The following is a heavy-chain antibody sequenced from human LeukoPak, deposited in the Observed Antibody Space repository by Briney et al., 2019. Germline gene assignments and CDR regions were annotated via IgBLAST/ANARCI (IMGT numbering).Heavy chain of an antibody. CDR3: ARAGYYGSDADY. D-gene: IGHD3-10*01. CDR1: GGSIFSSNYC. Sequence: SETLSLTCSVSGGSIFSSNYCWGWIRQPPGKGLEWIGTIYYSGNTYYNPSLKSRVTISADTSKNQFSLKLSSVTAADTAVYYCARAGYYGSDADYWGQGTLVTVSS. CDR2: IYYSGNT. V-gene: IGHV4-39*07. J-gene: IGHJ4*02.